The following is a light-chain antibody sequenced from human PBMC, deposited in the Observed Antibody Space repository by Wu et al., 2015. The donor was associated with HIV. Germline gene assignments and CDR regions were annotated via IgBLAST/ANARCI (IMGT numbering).Light chain of an antibody. CDR3: QQYDNWPLT. Sequence: EIVLTQSPATLSLSPGERATLSCRASQSVGDLLAWYQHKPGQAPRLLMYASSTRATDIPVRFSGSGSGTEFTLTISSLQSEDFAVYYCQQYDNWPLTFGGGTKVEIK. CDR1: QSVGDL. CDR2: ASS. V-gene: IGKV3-15*01. J-gene: IGKJ4*01.